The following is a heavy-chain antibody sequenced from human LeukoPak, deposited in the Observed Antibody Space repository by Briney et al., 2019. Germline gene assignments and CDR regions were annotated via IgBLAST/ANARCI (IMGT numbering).Heavy chain of an antibody. Sequence: PSETLSLTCAVYGGSFSGYYWSWIRQPLGKGLEWIGEINHSGSTNYNPSLKSRVTISVDTSKNQFSLKLSSVTAADTAVYYCARLDYDILTGYHRSMYYFDYWGQGTLVTVSS. CDR1: GGSFSGYY. V-gene: IGHV4-34*01. D-gene: IGHD3-9*01. J-gene: IGHJ4*02. CDR2: INHSGST. CDR3: ARLDYDILTGYHRSMYYFDY.